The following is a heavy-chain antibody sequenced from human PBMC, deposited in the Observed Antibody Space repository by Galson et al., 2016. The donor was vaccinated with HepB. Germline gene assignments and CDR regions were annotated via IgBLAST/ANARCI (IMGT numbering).Heavy chain of an antibody. CDR2: IDPSDSYT. J-gene: IGHJ4*02. V-gene: IGHV5-10-1*01. CDR1: GYSFTSYW. Sequence: QSGAEVKKPGESLRISCTGSGYSFTSYWISWVRQTPAKGLEWMGRIDPSDSYTNYSPSFQGHVTISTDKSINTAYLQWSSLKASDTAMYYCARRDHRYGGYGYWGQGTLVTVSS. CDR3: ARRDHRYGGYGY. D-gene: IGHD4-17*01.